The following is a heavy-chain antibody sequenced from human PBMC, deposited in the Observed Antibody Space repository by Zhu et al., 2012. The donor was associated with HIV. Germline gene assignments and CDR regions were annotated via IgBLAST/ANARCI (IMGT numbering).Heavy chain of an antibody. CDR3: VREGDLDGSRSFYTYYFDY. CDR1: GGSISNDY. V-gene: IGHV4-4*09. Sequence: QVQLQESGPGLVKPSETLSLTCTVSGGSISNDYWSWIRQPPGKGLEWIGYIYTSGSANYNPSLKSRVTISVDTSKNQFSLKLSSVTAADTAVYYCVREGDLDGSRSFYTYYFDYWGQGTLVTVSS. J-gene: IGHJ4*02. CDR2: IYTSGSA. D-gene: IGHD3-10*01.